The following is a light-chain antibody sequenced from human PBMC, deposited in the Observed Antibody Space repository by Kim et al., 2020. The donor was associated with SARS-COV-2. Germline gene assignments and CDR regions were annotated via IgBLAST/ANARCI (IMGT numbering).Light chain of an antibody. Sequence: ELTQPPSASGTPGQRVTISCSGSSSNIGRNTVNWYQQFPGTAPQLLIDIDDRRPSGVSDRVSCSKSGTSASLAISALRSEDEADYYCATWDDRLDVWMFGGGTQLNVL. V-gene: IGLV1-44*01. CDR3: ATWDDRLDVWM. CDR1: SSNIGRNT. J-gene: IGLJ3*02. CDR2: IDD.